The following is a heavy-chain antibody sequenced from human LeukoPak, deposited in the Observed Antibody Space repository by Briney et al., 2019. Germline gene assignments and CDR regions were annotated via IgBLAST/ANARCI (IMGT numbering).Heavy chain of an antibody. CDR3: AKGQELDDGVFDS. Sequence: GGSLRLSCASSGFTFSSMAMTWVRQAPGKGLEWVSTIRGNGDTAYNADSVRGRFAISRDDSKNALFLQMNSLRLEDTAIYYCAKGQELDDGVFDSWGQGSRVTVSS. CDR2: IRGNGDTA. CDR1: GFTFSSMA. J-gene: IGHJ4*02. D-gene: IGHD1-1*01. V-gene: IGHV3-23*01.